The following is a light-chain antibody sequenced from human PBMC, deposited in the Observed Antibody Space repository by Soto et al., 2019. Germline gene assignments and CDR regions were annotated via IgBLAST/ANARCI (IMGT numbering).Light chain of an antibody. CDR3: DSAADNNLL. Sequence: SYELTQPSSVSVSPGQTARITCSGDVLAKKYARWFQQKPGQAPVLVIYKDSERPSGIPERFSGSSSGTTVTLTISGAQVEDEADYYCDSAADNNLLFGGGTKITVL. J-gene: IGLJ2*01. CDR1: VLAKKY. V-gene: IGLV3-27*01. CDR2: KDS.